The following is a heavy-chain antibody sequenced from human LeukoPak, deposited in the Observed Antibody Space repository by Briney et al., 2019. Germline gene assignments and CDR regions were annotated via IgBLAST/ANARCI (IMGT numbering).Heavy chain of an antibody. CDR3: ANSYYPFDY. CDR1: GFTFSTYA. D-gene: IGHD3-10*01. Sequence: PGGSLRLSCAASGFTFSTYAMHWVRQAPGKGLEWVAVMSSDGNNKFYADSVKGPFTISRDNSKNTLYLQMNSLRAEDTAVYYCANSYYPFDYWGQGTLVTVSS. V-gene: IGHV3-30-3*01. CDR2: MSSDGNNK. J-gene: IGHJ4*02.